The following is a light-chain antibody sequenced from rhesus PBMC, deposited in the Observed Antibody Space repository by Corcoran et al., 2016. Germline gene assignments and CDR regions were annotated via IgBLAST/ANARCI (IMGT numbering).Light chain of an antibody. Sequence: QVILTQSPATLSLSPGERATLSCRASQSVGSSLAWYQQKPGQAPRLLIYGASSRATGNPDRFSGSGSGTEFTLTISSLEPEDFAVYYCQKYSSSPLTFGGGTKVEIK. J-gene: IGKJ4*01. CDR3: QKYSSSPLT. V-gene: IGKV3-53*01. CDR2: GAS. CDR1: QSVGSS.